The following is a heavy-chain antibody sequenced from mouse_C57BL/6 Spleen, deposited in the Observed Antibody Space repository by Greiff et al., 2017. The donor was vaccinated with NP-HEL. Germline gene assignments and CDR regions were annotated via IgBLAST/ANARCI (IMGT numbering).Heavy chain of an antibody. Sequence: EVKLVESGGGLVQPGGSLKLSCAASGFTFSDYYMYWVRQTPEKRLEWVAYISNGGGSPYYPATVKGRFTISRDKTKNTLYLQMSRLKYEDTAMYYGARLYGYDDAMDYWGQGTSVTVSS. J-gene: IGHJ4*01. D-gene: IGHD2-2*01. CDR1: GFTFSDYY. CDR2: ISNGGGSP. V-gene: IGHV5-12*01. CDR3: ARLYGYDDAMDY.